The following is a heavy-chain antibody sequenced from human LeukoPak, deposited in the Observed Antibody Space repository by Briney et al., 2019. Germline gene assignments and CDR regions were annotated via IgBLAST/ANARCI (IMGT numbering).Heavy chain of an antibody. CDR3: AREEDLHGFDY. CDR1: GGSISGFY. Sequence: SETLSLTCTVSGGSISGFYWSWIRQPPGKGLEWIGYIHNTGSTDYNPSLQSRATISIDTSKNQFSLRLNSVTAADTAVYYCAREEDLHGFDYWGQGTLVTVSS. V-gene: IGHV4-59*01. J-gene: IGHJ4*02. CDR2: IHNTGST.